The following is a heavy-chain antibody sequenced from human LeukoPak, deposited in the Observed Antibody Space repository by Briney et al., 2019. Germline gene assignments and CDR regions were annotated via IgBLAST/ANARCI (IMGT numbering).Heavy chain of an antibody. J-gene: IGHJ3*02. D-gene: IGHD3-22*01. CDR3: ARRGNYYDSSGYPAAPDAFDI. CDR2: IDPSDSYT. CDR1: GYSFTSYW. Sequence: GESLKISCKGSGYSFTSYWISWVRQMPGKGLEWMGRIDPSDSYTNYSPSFQGHVTISADKSISTAYLQWSSLKASDTAMYYCARRGNYYDSSGYPAAPDAFDIWGQGTMVTVSS. V-gene: IGHV5-10-1*01.